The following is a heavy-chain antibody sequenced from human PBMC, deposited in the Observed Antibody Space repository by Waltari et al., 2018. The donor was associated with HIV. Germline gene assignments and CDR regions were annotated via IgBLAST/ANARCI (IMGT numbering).Heavy chain of an antibody. Sequence: QVQFVQSGAEVKRPGASLTISCEVSGDTFTTYVVHWLRQAPGHRPEWMGVITPPSGRTPFSHQFPGRLHPTSDTSVNVAYMALGALRFEDTAVYYCARGAFSGRTGTSSRLWASWGQGTPVTGSS. CDR1: GDTFTTYV. CDR2: ITPPSGRT. V-gene: IGHV1-3*01. D-gene: IGHD6-6*01. J-gene: IGHJ4*02. CDR3: ARGAFSGRTGTSSRLWAS.